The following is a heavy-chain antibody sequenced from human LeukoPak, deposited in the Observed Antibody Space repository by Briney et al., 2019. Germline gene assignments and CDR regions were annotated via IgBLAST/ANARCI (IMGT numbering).Heavy chain of an antibody. V-gene: IGHV4-30-2*01. CDR1: GGSISSGGYY. Sequence: SETLSLTCTVSGGSISSGGYYWSWIRQPPGKGLEWIGYIYHSGSTYYNPSLKSRVTISVDRSKNQFSLKLSSVTAADTAVYYCASGTDFWSGPDAFDIWGQGTMVTVSS. D-gene: IGHD3-3*01. CDR3: ASGTDFWSGPDAFDI. CDR2: IYHSGST. J-gene: IGHJ3*02.